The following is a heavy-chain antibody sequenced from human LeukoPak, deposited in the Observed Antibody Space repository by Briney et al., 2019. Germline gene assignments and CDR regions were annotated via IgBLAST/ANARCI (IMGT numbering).Heavy chain of an antibody. CDR3: TRDRGYNWNDLPIDY. CDR2: IRSKAYGGTT. D-gene: IGHD1-1*01. Sequence: GGSLRLSCTAPGFTFGDYAMSWVRQAPGKGLEWVGFIRSKAYGGTTEYAASVKGRFTISRDDSKSIAYLQMNSLKTEDTAVYYCTRDRGYNWNDLPIDYWGQGTLVTVSS. J-gene: IGHJ4*02. V-gene: IGHV3-49*04. CDR1: GFTFGDYA.